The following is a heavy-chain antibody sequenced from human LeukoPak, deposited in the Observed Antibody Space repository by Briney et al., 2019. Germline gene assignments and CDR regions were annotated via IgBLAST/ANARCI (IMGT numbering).Heavy chain of an antibody. Sequence: GESLKISCKASGYSFASYWIGWVRQMPGKGLEWMGIIYPGDSDTRYSPSFQGQVTISADKSISTAYLQWSSLKASDTAMYYCARLSYSSSWYYFDYWGQGTLVTVSS. V-gene: IGHV5-51*01. CDR3: ARLSYSSSWYYFDY. CDR1: GYSFASYW. D-gene: IGHD6-13*01. J-gene: IGHJ4*02. CDR2: IYPGDSDT.